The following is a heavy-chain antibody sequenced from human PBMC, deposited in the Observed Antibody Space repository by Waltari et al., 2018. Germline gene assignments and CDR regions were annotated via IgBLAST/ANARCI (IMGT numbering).Heavy chain of an antibody. CDR1: GFTFSDYY. D-gene: IGHD1-7*01. J-gene: IGHJ4*02. CDR3: AKDGMTGTIDY. Sequence: QVQLVESGGGLVKPGGSLRLSCAASGFTFSDYYMSWIRQAPGKGLGWVSDIRGSVSPIFYADAVKGRFTISRDNAKNSRYLQMNSLRAEDTAVYYCAKDGMTGTIDYWGQGILVTVSS. CDR2: IRGSVSPI. V-gene: IGHV3-11*04.